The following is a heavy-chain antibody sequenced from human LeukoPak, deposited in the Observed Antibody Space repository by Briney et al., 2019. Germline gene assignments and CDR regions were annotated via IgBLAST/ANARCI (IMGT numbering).Heavy chain of an antibody. Sequence: GGSPRLSCVASGYFFDNYAVSWVRQAPGKGLEWVSAISGSGRTYYADSVKGRFTISRDNSKNTGYLQMSSLRAEDTAVYYCVKGGQDCSPTTCYYDWGQGTLVTVSS. CDR2: ISGSGRT. J-gene: IGHJ4*02. CDR1: GYFFDNYA. V-gene: IGHV3-23*01. D-gene: IGHD2-2*01. CDR3: VKGGQDCSPTTCYYD.